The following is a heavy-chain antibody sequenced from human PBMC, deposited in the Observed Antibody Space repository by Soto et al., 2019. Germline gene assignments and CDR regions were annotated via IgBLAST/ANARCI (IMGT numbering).Heavy chain of an antibody. V-gene: IGHV3-13*01. J-gene: IGHJ3*02. CDR3: ARGGGFGEQHSDAFDI. CDR2: IGTSGHA. Sequence: GGSLRLSCAASGFTFSGYGMHWVRQAAGESLEWVSVIGTSGHAFYAGSVKGRFTITREDAKNSVYLQMNSLRAGDTAVYYCARGGGFGEQHSDAFDIWGQGTMVTVSS. CDR1: GFTFSGYG. D-gene: IGHD3-10*01.